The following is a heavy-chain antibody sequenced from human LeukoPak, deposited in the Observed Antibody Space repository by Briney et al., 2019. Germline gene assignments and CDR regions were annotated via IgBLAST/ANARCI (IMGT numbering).Heavy chain of an antibody. Sequence: GGSLRLSCAASGFTFSSYSMNWVRQAPGKGLEWVSGISWNSGSIGYADSVKGRFTISRDNAKNSLYLQMNSLRAEDMALYYCAKGSATRYYYDSSGSSPFDYWGQGTLVTVSS. J-gene: IGHJ4*02. V-gene: IGHV3-9*03. CDR2: ISWNSGSI. CDR3: AKGSATRYYYDSSGSSPFDY. CDR1: GFTFSSYS. D-gene: IGHD3-22*01.